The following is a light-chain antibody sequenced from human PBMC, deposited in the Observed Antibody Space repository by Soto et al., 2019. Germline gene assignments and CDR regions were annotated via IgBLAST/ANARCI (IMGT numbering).Light chain of an antibody. CDR1: QSIISW. J-gene: IGKJ1*01. V-gene: IGKV1-5*01. Sequence: DIQMTQSPSTLSASVGDRVTITCRASQSIISWLAWYQQKPGKAPKLLIYHASSLESGVPSRFSGSGSGTEFSLTINSLQPDDSAIYYCQHYNGYPWTFGKGTNVEIK. CDR3: QHYNGYPWT. CDR2: HAS.